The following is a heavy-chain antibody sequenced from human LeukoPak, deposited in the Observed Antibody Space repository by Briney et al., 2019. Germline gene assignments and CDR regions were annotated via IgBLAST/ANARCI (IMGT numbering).Heavy chain of an antibody. J-gene: IGHJ4*02. CDR3: AREGQLEDFDY. CDR2: IRRDSKNK. Sequence: GGSLRLSCAASGFTFTNYPMNWVRQAPGKGLEWISSIRRDSKNKYYADSVKGRFTIFRDNAKNSLYLQMNSLRVEDTAVYYCAREGQLEDFDYWGQGTLVTVSS. D-gene: IGHD6-6*01. CDR1: GFTFTNYP. V-gene: IGHV3-21*01.